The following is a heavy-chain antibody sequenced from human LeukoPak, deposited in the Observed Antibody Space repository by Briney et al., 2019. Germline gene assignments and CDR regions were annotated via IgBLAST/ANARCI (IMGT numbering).Heavy chain of an antibody. J-gene: IGHJ5*02. CDR1: GFTFSSYA. CDR2: ISGSGGST. V-gene: IGHV3-23*01. Sequence: GGSLRLSCAASGFTFSSYAMSWVRHAPGKGLGWVSAISGSGGSTYYSDSVKGRFTISRDNSKNTLYLQMNSLRAEDTAVYYCAKRSGYEPGDEWFDPWGQGTPVTVSS. CDR3: AKRSGYEPGDEWFDP. D-gene: IGHD5-12*01.